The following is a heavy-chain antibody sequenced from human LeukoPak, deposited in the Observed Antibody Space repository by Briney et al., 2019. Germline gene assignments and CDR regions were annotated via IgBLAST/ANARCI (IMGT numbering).Heavy chain of an antibody. CDR1: GYTFSNYD. V-gene: IGHV1-8*01. D-gene: IGHD3-16*02. Sequence: ASVKVSCKASGYTFSNYDINWVRQAPGQGLEWMGWMNPNSGRRVYAQKFQGRVTMTRNSSINTAYMELTSLRSDDTAVYYCARGLRSDYWGQGTRVTVSS. CDR2: MNPNSGRR. CDR3: ARGLRSDY. J-gene: IGHJ4*02.